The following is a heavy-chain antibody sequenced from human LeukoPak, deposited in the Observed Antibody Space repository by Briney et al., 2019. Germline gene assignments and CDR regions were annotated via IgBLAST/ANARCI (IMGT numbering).Heavy chain of an antibody. J-gene: IGHJ3*01. V-gene: IGHV4-59*01. D-gene: IGHD2-15*01. Sequence: SETLSLTCTVSGGSISSYYWSWIRQPPGKGLEWIGYIYYSGSTNYNPSLKSRVTISVDTSKNQFSLKLSSVTAADTAAYYCARHRGGFDLWGQGTMVTVSS. CDR3: ARHRGGFDL. CDR2: IYYSGST. CDR1: GGSISSYY.